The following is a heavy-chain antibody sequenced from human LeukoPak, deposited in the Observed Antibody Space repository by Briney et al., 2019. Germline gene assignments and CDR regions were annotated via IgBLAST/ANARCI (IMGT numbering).Heavy chain of an antibody. D-gene: IGHD3-3*01. V-gene: IGHV3-7*01. CDR2: IKQDGSEK. Sequence: GGSLRLSCAASGFTISSYWMGWVRQAPGKGLEWVANIKQDGSEKYYVDSVKGRFTISRDNAKNSLYLQMNSLRAEDTAVYYCARDFGDDFWDYYYYMDVWGKGTTVTVSS. CDR3: ARDFGDDFWDYYYYMDV. J-gene: IGHJ6*03. CDR1: GFTISSYW.